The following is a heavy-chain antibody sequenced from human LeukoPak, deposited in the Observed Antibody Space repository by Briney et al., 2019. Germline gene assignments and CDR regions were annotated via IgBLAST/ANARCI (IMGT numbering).Heavy chain of an antibody. D-gene: IGHD2-15*01. CDR2: IYYSGST. J-gene: IGHJ4*02. CDR1: GGSISSYY. V-gene: IGHV4-59*01. Sequence: SETLSLTCTVSGGSISSYYWSWIRQPPGKGLEWIGYIYYSGSTNYNPSLKSRVTISVDTSKNQFSLKLSSVTAADTAVYYCARAVVAATSYYFDYWGQGTLVTVSS. CDR3: ARAVVAATSYYFDY.